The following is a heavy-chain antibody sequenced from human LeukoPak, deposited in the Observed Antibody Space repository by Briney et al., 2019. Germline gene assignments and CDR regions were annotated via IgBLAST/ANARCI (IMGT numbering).Heavy chain of an antibody. D-gene: IGHD4-11*01. J-gene: IGHJ4*02. CDR2: INPNSGET. CDR3: ARDRDYSNTERGFDY. CDR1: GYTFTDYY. Sequence: VASVKVSCKTSGYTFTDYYIHWVRQAPGQGLVWMGWINPNSGETNSAQKFQGRVTMTGDTSISTAYMELRRVTSDDTAVYYCARDRDYSNTERGFDYWGQGTLVTVSS. V-gene: IGHV1-2*02.